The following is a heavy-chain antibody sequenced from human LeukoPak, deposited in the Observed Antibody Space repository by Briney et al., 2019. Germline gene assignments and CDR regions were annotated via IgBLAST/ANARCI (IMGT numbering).Heavy chain of an antibody. CDR3: ARGPNYGDYGSDP. Sequence: SETLSLTCTVSGGSISSGDYYWSWIRQPPGKGLEWIGYIYYSGSTYYNPSLKSRVTISVDTSKNQFSLKLSSVTAADTAVYYCARGPNYGDYGSDPWGQGTLVTVSS. V-gene: IGHV4-30-4*01. CDR2: IYYSGST. J-gene: IGHJ5*02. CDR1: GGSISSGDYY. D-gene: IGHD4-17*01.